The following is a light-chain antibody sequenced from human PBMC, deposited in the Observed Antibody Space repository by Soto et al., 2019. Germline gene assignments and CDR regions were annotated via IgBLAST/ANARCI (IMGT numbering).Light chain of an antibody. CDR1: SSDVGYYDY. V-gene: IGLV2-8*01. J-gene: IGLJ1*01. Sequence: QSVLTQPPSASGSPGQSVTISCTGTSSDVGYYDYVSWYQQRPGKAPKLMIYEVTERPSGVPDRFSGSKSGNTASLTVSGLQAEDEADYFCSSYAGGNKGVFRTGTKVTVL. CDR3: SSYAGGNKGV. CDR2: EVT.